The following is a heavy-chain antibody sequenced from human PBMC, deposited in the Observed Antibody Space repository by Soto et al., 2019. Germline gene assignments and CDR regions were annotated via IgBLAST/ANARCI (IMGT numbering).Heavy chain of an antibody. CDR2: IYSGGYT. CDR3: GTRGGGGGY. D-gene: IGHD3-10*01. V-gene: IGHV3-53*01. J-gene: IGHJ4*02. Sequence: EVQLVESGGGLIQPGGSLRLSCAVSGFTVSNNYMSWVRQAPGKGLEGVSVIYSGGYTAYGDSVKGRFTISRDNSKNTLYFKNKRLGADDRAVYYWGTRGGGGGYWGQGTLVTVSS. CDR1: GFTVSNNY.